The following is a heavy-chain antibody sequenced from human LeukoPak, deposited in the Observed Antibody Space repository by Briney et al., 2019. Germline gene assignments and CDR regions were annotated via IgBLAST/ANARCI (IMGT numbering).Heavy chain of an antibody. J-gene: IGHJ5*02. CDR3: ARSVVAATGWFDP. Sequence: SETLSLTCTVSGGSISSSSYYWGWIRQPPGKGLEWIGSIYYSGSTYYNPSLKSRVTISVDTSKNQFSLKLSSVTAADTAVYYCARSVVAATGWFDPWGQGTLATVSS. V-gene: IGHV4-39*01. D-gene: IGHD2-15*01. CDR2: IYYSGST. CDR1: GGSISSSSYY.